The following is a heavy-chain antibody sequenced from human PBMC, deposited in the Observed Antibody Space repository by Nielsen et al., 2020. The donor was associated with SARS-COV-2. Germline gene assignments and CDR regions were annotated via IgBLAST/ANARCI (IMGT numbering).Heavy chain of an antibody. D-gene: IGHD6-19*01. V-gene: IGHV3-20*04. CDR3: AKLSSGWDDAFDI. J-gene: IGHJ3*02. Sequence: GGSLRLSCAASGFTFDDYGMTWVRQVPGKGLEWVSGINWNGGSTGYADSVKGRFTISRDNAKNSLYLQMNSLRAEDTALYYCAKLSSGWDDAFDIWGQGTMVTVSS. CDR1: GFTFDDYG. CDR2: INWNGGST.